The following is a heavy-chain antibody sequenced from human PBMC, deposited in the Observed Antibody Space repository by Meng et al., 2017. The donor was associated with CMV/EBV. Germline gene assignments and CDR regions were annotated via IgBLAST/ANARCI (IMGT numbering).Heavy chain of an antibody. Sequence: SQTPSLTCAVHGGSFSGYYWSWIRRPPGKGLEWIGEINHSGSTNYNPSLKSRVTISVDTSKNQFSLKLSSVTAADTAVYYCARASVNIGYCSSTSCYLYSYYGMDVWGQGTTVTVSS. V-gene: IGHV4-34*01. J-gene: IGHJ6*02. D-gene: IGHD2-2*01. CDR2: INHSGST. CDR1: GGSFSGYY. CDR3: ARASVNIGYCSSTSCYLYSYYGMDV.